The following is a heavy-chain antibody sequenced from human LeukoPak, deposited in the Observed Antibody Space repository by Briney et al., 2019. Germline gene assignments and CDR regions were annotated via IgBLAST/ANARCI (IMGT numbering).Heavy chain of an antibody. D-gene: IGHD2-15*01. Sequence: ASVKVSCKASGYTFTSYGINCVRQAPGQGLEWMGWISAYNGNTNYAPKLQGRVTMTTDTSTSTAYMELRSLRSDDTAIYYCARERYCSGGSCYRDFDYWGQGTLVTVSS. CDR1: GYTFTSYG. CDR3: ARERYCSGGSCYRDFDY. V-gene: IGHV1-18*01. CDR2: ISAYNGNT. J-gene: IGHJ4*02.